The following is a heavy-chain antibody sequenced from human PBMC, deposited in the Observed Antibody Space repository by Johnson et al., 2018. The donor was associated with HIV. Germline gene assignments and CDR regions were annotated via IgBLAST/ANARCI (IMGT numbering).Heavy chain of an antibody. V-gene: IGHV3-20*04. J-gene: IGHJ3*01. Sequence: VQLVESGGGVVRPGKSLRLSCAASGFTFDDYAMSWVRQAPGKGLEWVSGINWNGGSTDYADSMKGRFTISRDNDKNSLYLKVNSLRAEDTALYYCARRDSGSLSFDLWGQGTMVTVSS. CDR2: INWNGGST. CDR1: GFTFDDYA. CDR3: ARRDSGSLSFDL. D-gene: IGHD1-26*01.